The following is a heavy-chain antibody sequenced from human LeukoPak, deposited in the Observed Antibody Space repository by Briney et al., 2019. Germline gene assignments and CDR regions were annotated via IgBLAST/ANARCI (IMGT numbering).Heavy chain of an antibody. V-gene: IGHV4-59*01. CDR2: IYYSGST. D-gene: IGHD3-22*01. Sequence: PSETLSLTCTVSGGSISSYYWSWIRQPPGKGLEWIGYIYYSGSTNYNLSLKSRVTISVDTSKNQFSLKLSSVTAADTAVYYCARDTRSGYLDYWGQGTLVTVSS. CDR1: GGSISSYY. J-gene: IGHJ4*02. CDR3: ARDTRSGYLDY.